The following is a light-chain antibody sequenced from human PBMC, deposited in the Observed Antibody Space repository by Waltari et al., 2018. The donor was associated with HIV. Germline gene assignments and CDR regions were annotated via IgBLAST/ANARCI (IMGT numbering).Light chain of an antibody. CDR1: SSHVDTF. V-gene: IGLV2-11*01. J-gene: IGLJ1*01. CDR3: CSHAGNRIFV. Sequence: SALTQPHSVYGSPGQSLTISCTANSSHVDTFFSWYQRHPSKAPKVIIYDVNKRPPGVPDRFSGSKSGNSASLTISGLQAEDEADYYCCSHAGNRIFVFGTGTKVTVL. CDR2: DVN.